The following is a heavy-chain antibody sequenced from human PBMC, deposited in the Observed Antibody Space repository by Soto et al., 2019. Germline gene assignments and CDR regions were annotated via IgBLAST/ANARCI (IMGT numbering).Heavy chain of an antibody. V-gene: IGHV3-30*18. CDR3: AKALGELSPESFDY. D-gene: IGHD3-16*02. CDR1: GFTFSSYG. J-gene: IGHJ4*02. CDR2: ISYDGSNK. Sequence: GGSLRLSCAASGFTFSSYGMHWVRQAQGKGLEWVTFISYDGSNKYYADSVKGRVTVSRDNSKKTQYLQMNILRAEDTFVYFCAKALGELSPESFDYWGRGTLVTVSS.